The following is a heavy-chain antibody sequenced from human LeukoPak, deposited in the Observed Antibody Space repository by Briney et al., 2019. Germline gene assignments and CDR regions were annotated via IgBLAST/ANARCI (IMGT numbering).Heavy chain of an antibody. CDR2: VHYTRSYSGTT. Sequence: PSETLSLTCTVSSGSIGSDALYWGWIRQSPGKGLEWIGSVHYTRSYSGTTYYNPSLESRVTVSTDRSKTLCSLKLTSVTAADTAVYYCARLKRDCSGGYCFFDYFDYWGHGILVTVSS. CDR3: ARLKRDCSGGYCFFDYFDY. CDR1: SGSIGSDALY. D-gene: IGHD2-15*01. V-gene: IGHV4-39*01. J-gene: IGHJ4*01.